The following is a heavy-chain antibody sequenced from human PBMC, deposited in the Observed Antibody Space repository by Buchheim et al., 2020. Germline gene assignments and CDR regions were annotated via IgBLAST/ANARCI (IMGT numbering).Heavy chain of an antibody. CDR2: IYYSGST. Sequence: QVQLQESGPGLVKPSETLSLTCTVSGGPISSYYWSWIRQPPGKGLEWIGYIYYSGSTNYNPSLKSRVTISVDTSKNQFSLKLSSVTAADTAVYYCARQGYSSGWYVYWGQGTL. V-gene: IGHV4-59*01. CDR1: GGPISSYY. CDR3: ARQGYSSGWYVY. J-gene: IGHJ4*02. D-gene: IGHD6-19*01.